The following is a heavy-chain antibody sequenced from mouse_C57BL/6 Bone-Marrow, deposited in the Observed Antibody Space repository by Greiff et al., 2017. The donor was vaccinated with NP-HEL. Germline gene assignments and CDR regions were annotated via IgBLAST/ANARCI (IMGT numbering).Heavy chain of an antibody. Sequence: QVQLQQPGAELVMPGASVKLSCKASGYTFTSYWMHWVKQRPGQGLAWIGEIDPSDSYTNYNQKFKGKSTLTVDKSSSTAYMQLSSLTSEDSAVYYCARGWLLGDYWGQGTTLTVSS. CDR3: ARGWLLGDY. V-gene: IGHV1-69*01. D-gene: IGHD2-3*01. J-gene: IGHJ2*01. CDR1: GYTFTSYW. CDR2: IDPSDSYT.